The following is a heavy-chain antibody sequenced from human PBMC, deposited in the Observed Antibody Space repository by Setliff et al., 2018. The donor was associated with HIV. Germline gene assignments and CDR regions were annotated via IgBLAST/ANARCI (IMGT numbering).Heavy chain of an antibody. V-gene: IGHV4-34*01. Sequence: KPSETLSLTCAVYGGSFSAYYWTWIRQPPGKGLEWIGEINHSGSTYYNPSLRSRVTLSVDTSKKQFSLKLSSITAADTAMYYCARTQPDTIFGVVVFDCWGQGKMVTVSS. D-gene: IGHD3-3*01. CDR1: GGSFSAYY. J-gene: IGHJ4*02. CDR2: INHSGST. CDR3: ARTQPDTIFGVVVFDC.